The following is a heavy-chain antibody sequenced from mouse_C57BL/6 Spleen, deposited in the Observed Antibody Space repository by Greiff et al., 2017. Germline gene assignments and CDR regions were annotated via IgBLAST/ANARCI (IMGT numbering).Heavy chain of an antibody. CDR1: GFTFSSYG. J-gene: IGHJ4*01. CDR2: ISSGGSYT. Sequence: EVQGVESGGDLVKPGGSLKLSCAASGFTFSSYGMSWVRQTPDKRLEWVATISSGGSYTYYPDSVKGRFTISRDNSKNTLYLQMSILKSEDTAMYYCARHETGNAMDYWGQGTSVTVSS. V-gene: IGHV5-6*01. D-gene: IGHD4-1*01. CDR3: ARHETGNAMDY.